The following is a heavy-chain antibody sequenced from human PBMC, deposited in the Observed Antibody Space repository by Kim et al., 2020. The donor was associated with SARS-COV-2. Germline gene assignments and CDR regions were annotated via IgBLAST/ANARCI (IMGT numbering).Heavy chain of an antibody. V-gene: IGHV3-23*01. Sequence: VKGRFTNSRDNSKNTLYLQMNSLRAEDTAVYYCAKDRARGDSGSYSTPFDYWGQGTLVTVSS. J-gene: IGHJ4*02. CDR3: AKDRARGDSGSYSTPFDY. D-gene: IGHD3-10*01.